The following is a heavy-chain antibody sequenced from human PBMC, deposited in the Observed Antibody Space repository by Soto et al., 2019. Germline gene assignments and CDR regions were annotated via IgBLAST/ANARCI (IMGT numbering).Heavy chain of an antibody. CDR2: ISSSSSYI. V-gene: IGHV3-21*01. Sequence: EVQLVESGGGLVKPGGSLRLSCAASGFTFSSYSMNWVRQAPGKGLEWVSSISSSSSYIYYADSVKGRFTISRDNAKNSLYLQMNSLRAEDTAVYYCARPIYSSGSSEAFDIWGQGTMVTVSS. J-gene: IGHJ3*02. CDR1: GFTFSSYS. D-gene: IGHD6-19*01. CDR3: ARPIYSSGSSEAFDI.